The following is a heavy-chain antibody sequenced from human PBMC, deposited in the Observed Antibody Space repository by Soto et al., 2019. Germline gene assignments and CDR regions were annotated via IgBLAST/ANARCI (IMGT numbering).Heavy chain of an antibody. CDR3: ARKYSYGSGTYLFNFDY. Sequence: EVQLLESGGALVQPGGSLRLSCAASGFTFSNYAMSWVRQAPGKGLDWISTITYSGGNTHYADSVKGRFTVSRDNSKNNLYLQMNSLRADDTAVYYCARKYSYGSGTYLFNFDYWGQGTLVTVSS. CDR2: ITYSGGNT. D-gene: IGHD3-10*01. CDR1: GFTFSNYA. V-gene: IGHV3-23*01. J-gene: IGHJ4*02.